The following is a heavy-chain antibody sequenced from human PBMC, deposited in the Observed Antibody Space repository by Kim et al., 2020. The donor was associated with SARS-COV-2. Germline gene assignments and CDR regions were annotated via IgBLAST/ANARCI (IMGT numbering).Heavy chain of an antibody. J-gene: IGHJ4*02. CDR2: ISGDGDST. Sequence: GGSLRLSCAASGLIFRNYDMSWVRQAPGKGLEWVSSISGDGDSTNYADSVKGRFTISRDNSKNTLFLEVNRLRAEDTALYYCAKVLYSSRSTQIFDYWGQGTLVTVSS. CDR1: GLIFRNYD. CDR3: AKVLYSSRSTQIFDY. V-gene: IGHV3-23*01. D-gene: IGHD6-13*01.